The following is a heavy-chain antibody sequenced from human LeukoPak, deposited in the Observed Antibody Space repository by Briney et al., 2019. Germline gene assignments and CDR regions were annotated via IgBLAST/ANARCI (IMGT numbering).Heavy chain of an antibody. CDR1: GGXXXXSSYY. CDR3: ARLPQLGYCTNGVCLDAFDI. D-gene: IGHD2-8*01. J-gene: IGHJ3*02. CDR2: IYYSGST. V-gene: IGHV4-39*01. Sequence: TCTXXGGXXXXSSYYWGWIRQPRGKGLEXIGSIYYSGSTYYNPSLKSRVTISVERTKNKYSRKLSSVTAADTAVYYCARLPQLGYCTNGVCLDAFDIWGQGTMVTVSS.